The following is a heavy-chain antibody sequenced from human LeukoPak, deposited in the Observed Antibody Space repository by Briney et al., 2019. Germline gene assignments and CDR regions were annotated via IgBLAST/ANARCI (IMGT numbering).Heavy chain of an antibody. V-gene: IGHV4-59*01. CDR2: MYYSGST. CDR3: ARLGGNYPSYYFHS. CDR1: GVYISSYY. Sequence: PSETLSLTCTVSGVYISSYYWSWIRQPPGKGLEWIGYMYYSGSTDYNPSLKSRVTISVDTSKNQFSLKLSSLTAADTAVYYCARLGGNYPSYYFHSWGQGTLVTVSS. D-gene: IGHD1-26*01. J-gene: IGHJ4*02.